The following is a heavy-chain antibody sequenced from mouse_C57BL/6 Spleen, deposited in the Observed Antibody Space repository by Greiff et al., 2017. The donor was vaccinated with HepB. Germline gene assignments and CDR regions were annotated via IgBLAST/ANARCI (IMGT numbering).Heavy chain of an antibody. CDR2: IDPSDSYT. J-gene: IGHJ4*01. CDR1: GYTFTSYW. Sequence: QVQLQQPGAELVRPGTSVKLSCKASGYTFTSYWMHWVKQRPGQGLEWIGVIDPSDSYTNYNQKFKGKATLTVATSSSTAYMQLSSLTSEDSAVYYCARSSYSTYAMDYWGQGTSVTVSS. CDR3: ARSSYSTYAMDY. V-gene: IGHV1-59*01. D-gene: IGHD2-5*01.